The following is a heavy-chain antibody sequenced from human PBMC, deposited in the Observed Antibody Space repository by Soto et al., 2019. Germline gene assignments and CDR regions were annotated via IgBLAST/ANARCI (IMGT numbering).Heavy chain of an antibody. CDR1: GGCISSGDYY. J-gene: IGHJ3*02. V-gene: IGHV4-30-4*01. CDR2: IYYSGST. CDR3: AATDSSAYSAFDI. Sequence: SETLSLTCTVSGGCISSGDYYCSWILQPPGKGLEWIGYIYYSGSTYYNPSLKSRVTISVETSKNKFSLKLSSVTAAETAVYYCAATDSSAYSAFDIWGQGKMVTVSS. D-gene: IGHD3-22*01.